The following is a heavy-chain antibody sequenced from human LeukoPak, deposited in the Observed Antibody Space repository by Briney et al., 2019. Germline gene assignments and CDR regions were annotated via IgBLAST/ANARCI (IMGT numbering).Heavy chain of an antibody. D-gene: IGHD4-23*01. V-gene: IGHV3-21*01. CDR1: VFTFSSYS. Sequence: GGSLRLFRAASVFTFSSYSMNWVRQAPGKGLEWVSSISSSSSYIYYADSVKGRFTISRDNAKNSLYLQMNSLRAEDTAVYYCARYRTVVKGFDYWGQGTLVTVSS. CDR3: ARYRTVVKGFDY. CDR2: ISSSSSYI. J-gene: IGHJ4*02.